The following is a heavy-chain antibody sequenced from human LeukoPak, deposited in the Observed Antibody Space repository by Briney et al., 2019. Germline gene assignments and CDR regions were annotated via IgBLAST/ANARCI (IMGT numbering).Heavy chain of an antibody. CDR2: ISGGGDET. V-gene: IGHV3-23*01. CDR3: ARDPAPRYGSGSYPIY. D-gene: IGHD3-10*01. J-gene: IGHJ4*02. Sequence: GGSLRLSCAASGFTFSSYSMNWVRQAPGKGLEWVSAISGGGDETYYADSVKGRFTISRDSSKSTLYLQMNSLRAEDTAVYYCARDPAPRYGSGSYPIYWGQGTLVTVSS. CDR1: GFTFSSYS.